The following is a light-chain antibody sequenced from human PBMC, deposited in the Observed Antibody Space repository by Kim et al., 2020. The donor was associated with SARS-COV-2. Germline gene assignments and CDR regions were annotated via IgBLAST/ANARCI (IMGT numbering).Light chain of an antibody. CDR2: QVS. CDR3: MQGTHWPPYT. CDR1: QSLVRSDGDTY. V-gene: IGKV2-30*02. Sequence: DAMMTQSPLSLPVTLGQSASISCRSSQSLVRSDGDTYLNWFQQRPGQSPRRLIYQVSKRHSGVPDRFSGSGSGTDFTLKISRVEAEDVGVYYCMQGTHWPPYTFGQGTKLEI. J-gene: IGKJ2*01.